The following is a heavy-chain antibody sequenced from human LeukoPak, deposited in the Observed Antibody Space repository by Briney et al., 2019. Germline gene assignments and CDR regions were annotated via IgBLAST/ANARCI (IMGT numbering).Heavy chain of an antibody. CDR3: ARLGSYYGMDV. D-gene: IGHD2-15*01. Sequence: PSQTLSLTRAVSGGSISSGGYSWSWIRQPPGKGLEWIGYIYHSGSTYYNPSLKSRVTISVDRSKNQFSLKLSSVTAADTAVYYCARLGSYYGMDVWGQGTTVTVSS. V-gene: IGHV4-30-2*01. CDR1: GGSISSGGYS. CDR2: IYHSGST. J-gene: IGHJ6*02.